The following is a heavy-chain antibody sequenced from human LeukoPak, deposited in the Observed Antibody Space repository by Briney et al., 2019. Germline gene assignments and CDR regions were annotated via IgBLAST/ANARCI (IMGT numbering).Heavy chain of an antibody. Sequence: ASVKVSCKASGGTFSSYAISWVRQAPGRGLEWMGGIIPIFGTANYAQKFQGRVTITADESTSTAYMELSSLRSEDTAVYYCARVFGIVVVPAADNDAFDIWGQGTMVTVSS. CDR2: IIPIFGTA. V-gene: IGHV1-69*01. CDR1: GGTFSSYA. J-gene: IGHJ3*02. D-gene: IGHD2-2*01. CDR3: ARVFGIVVVPAADNDAFDI.